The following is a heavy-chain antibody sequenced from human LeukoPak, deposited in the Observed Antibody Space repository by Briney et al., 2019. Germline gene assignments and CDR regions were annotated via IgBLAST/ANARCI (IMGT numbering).Heavy chain of an antibody. D-gene: IGHD3-10*01. CDR2: TSHDGFNK. Sequence: PGGSLRLSCAASGFTFRNYGMHWVRQAPGKGLEWVAVTSHDGFNKYYADSVKGRFTISRDNSKNTLYLQMNSLRDEDTAVYYCAKALSGGSGMSDYWGQGTLVTVSS. CDR1: GFTFRNYG. V-gene: IGHV3-30*18. CDR3: AKALSGGSGMSDY. J-gene: IGHJ4*02.